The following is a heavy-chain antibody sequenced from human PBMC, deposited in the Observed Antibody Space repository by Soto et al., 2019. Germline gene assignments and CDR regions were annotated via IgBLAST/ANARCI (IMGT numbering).Heavy chain of an antibody. V-gene: IGHV3-53*01. Sequence: GGSLRLSCAASGFTVSSNYMSWVRQAPGKGLEWVSVIYSGGSTYYADSVKGRFTISRDNSKNTLYLQMNSLRAEDTAVYYCAIPHYYASSGPMDVWGQGTTVSSP. CDR3: AIPHYYASSGPMDV. CDR1: GFTVSSNY. CDR2: IYSGGST. D-gene: IGHD3-22*01. J-gene: IGHJ6*02.